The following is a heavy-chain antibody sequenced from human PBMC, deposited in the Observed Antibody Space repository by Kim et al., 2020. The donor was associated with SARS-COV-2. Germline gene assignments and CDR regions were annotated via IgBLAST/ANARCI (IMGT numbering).Heavy chain of an antibody. D-gene: IGHD5-12*01. Sequence: ASVKVSCKASGYTFTSYAMHWVRQAPGQRLEWMGWINAGNGNTKYSQKFQGRVTITRDTSASTAYMEQSSLRSEDTAVYYCARERKYGGYFNWFDPWGHGALVTVSS. CDR1: GYTFTSYA. J-gene: IGHJ5*02. CDR3: ARERKYGGYFNWFDP. CDR2: INAGNGNT. V-gene: IGHV1-3*01.